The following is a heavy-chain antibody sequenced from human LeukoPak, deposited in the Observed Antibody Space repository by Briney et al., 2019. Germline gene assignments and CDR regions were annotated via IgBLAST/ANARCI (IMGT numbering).Heavy chain of an antibody. D-gene: IGHD3-10*01. CDR3: AKDIEVYYYGSRNPFDI. CDR2: ISWNSGSI. Sequence: GRSLRLSCAASGFTFDDYAMHWVRQAPGKGLEWVSSISWNSGSIGYADSVKGRFTISRDNAKNSLYLQMNSLRAEDMALYYCAKDIEVYYYGSRNPFDIWGQGTMVTVSS. V-gene: IGHV3-9*03. J-gene: IGHJ3*02. CDR1: GFTFDDYA.